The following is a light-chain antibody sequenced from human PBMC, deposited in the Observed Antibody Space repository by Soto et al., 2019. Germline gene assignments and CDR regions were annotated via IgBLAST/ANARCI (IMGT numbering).Light chain of an antibody. J-gene: IGLJ3*02. CDR1: SSDVGGYDY. CDR2: GVS. CDR3: SSYKNSITHV. V-gene: IGLV2-14*03. Sequence: QSVLTQPASVSGSPGQSITISCTGTSSDVGGYDYVSWYQQHPGKAPKLMIYGVSNRPSGVSNRFSGSKSGNTASLTISGLQAEDEADYYCSSYKNSITHVFGGGTKLTVL.